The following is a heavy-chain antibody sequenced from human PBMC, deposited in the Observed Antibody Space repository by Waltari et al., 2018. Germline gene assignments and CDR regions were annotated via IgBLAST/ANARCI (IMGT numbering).Heavy chain of an antibody. CDR2: ISGSGGST. CDR3: VKHRFPGHYGDYGDDY. J-gene: IGHJ4*02. CDR1: GFTFSSYA. Sequence: EVQLLESGGGLVQPGGSLRLSCAASGFTFSSYAMSWVRQAPGKGLEWVSAISGSGGSTYYADSVKGRFTISRDNSKNTLYLQMNSLRAEDTAVYYCVKHRFPGHYGDYGDDYWGQGTLVTVSS. D-gene: IGHD4-17*01. V-gene: IGHV3-23*01.